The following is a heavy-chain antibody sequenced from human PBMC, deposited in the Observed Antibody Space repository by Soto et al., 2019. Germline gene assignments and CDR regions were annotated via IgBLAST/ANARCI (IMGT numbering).Heavy chain of an antibody. D-gene: IGHD2-15*01. Sequence: EVQLLESGGGLVQPGGSLRLSCAASGFTFSSYAMSWVRQAPGKWLEWVSAISGSGGSTYYSDSVKGRFTISRDNSKNTMYLKMISLRVEDTTVYYWAKFLIRGIVVVVGGMDVWGQGTTVTVSS. J-gene: IGHJ6*02. CDR1: GFTFSSYA. CDR3: AKFLIRGIVVVVGGMDV. CDR2: ISGSGGST. V-gene: IGHV3-23*01.